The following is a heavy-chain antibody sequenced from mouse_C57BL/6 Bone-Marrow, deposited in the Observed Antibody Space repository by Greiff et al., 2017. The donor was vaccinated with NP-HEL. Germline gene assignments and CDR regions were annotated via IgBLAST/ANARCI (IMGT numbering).Heavy chain of an antibody. CDR2: IRLKSDNYAT. D-gene: IGHD2-3*01. Sequence: EVMLVESGGGLVQPGGSMKLSCVASGFTFSNYWMNWVRQSPEKGLEWVAQIRLKSDNYATHYAESVKGRFTISRDDSKSSVYLQMNNLRAEDTGIYYCTNDGYSLFDYWGQGTTLTVSS. CDR3: TNDGYSLFDY. V-gene: IGHV6-3*01. CDR1: GFTFSNYW. J-gene: IGHJ2*01.